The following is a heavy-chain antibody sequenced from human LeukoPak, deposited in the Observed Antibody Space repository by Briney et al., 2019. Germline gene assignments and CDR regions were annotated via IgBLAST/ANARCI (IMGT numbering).Heavy chain of an antibody. Sequence: ASVKVSCKASGGTFSSYAISWVRQAPGQGLEWMGGIIPIFGTANYAQKFQGRVTITADKSTSTAYMELSRLRSDDTAVYYCARARQRSGYNAFDIWGQGTMVTVSS. CDR2: IIPIFGTA. V-gene: IGHV1-69*06. CDR1: GGTFSSYA. J-gene: IGHJ3*02. D-gene: IGHD3-3*01. CDR3: ARARQRSGYNAFDI.